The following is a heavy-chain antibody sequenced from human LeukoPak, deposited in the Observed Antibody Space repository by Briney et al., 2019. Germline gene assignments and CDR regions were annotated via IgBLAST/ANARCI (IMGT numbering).Heavy chain of an antibody. CDR2: SYYSGST. V-gene: IGHV4-59*01. CDR1: GGSISSYY. D-gene: IGHD3-9*01. CDR3: ARGDYDILTELDEYFDL. Sequence: SETLSLTCTVSGGSISSYYCCWIRQPPRQGLELMGYSYYSGSTYYIPSHKRRINISVDTSKNQFSLKLSSVTAADTAVYYCARGDYDILTELDEYFDLWERGTLVTVSS. J-gene: IGHJ2*01.